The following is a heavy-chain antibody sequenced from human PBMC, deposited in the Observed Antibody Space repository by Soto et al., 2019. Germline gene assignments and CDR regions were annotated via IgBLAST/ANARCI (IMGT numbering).Heavy chain of an antibody. CDR2: IYYSGST. Sequence: SETLSLTCTVSGGSISSYYWSWIRQPPGKGLEWIGYIYYSGSTNYNPSLKSRVTISVDTSKNQFSLKLSSVTAADTAVYYCARESLSSKVDYWGQGTLVTVSS. CDR1: GGSISSYY. CDR3: ARESLSSKVDY. V-gene: IGHV4-59*01. J-gene: IGHJ4*02.